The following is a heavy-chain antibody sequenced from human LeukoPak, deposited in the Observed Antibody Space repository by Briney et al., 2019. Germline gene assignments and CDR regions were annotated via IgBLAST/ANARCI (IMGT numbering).Heavy chain of an antibody. V-gene: IGHV1-69*06. D-gene: IGHD1-7*01. CDR3: AREGAQLELLSNWFDP. J-gene: IGHJ5*02. Sequence: EASVKVSCKASGGTFSSYAISWVRQAPGQGLEWMGGIIPIFGTANYAQKFQGRVTITADKSTSTAYMELSSLRSEDTAVYYCAREGAQLELLSNWFDPWGQGTLVTVSS. CDR1: GGTFSSYA. CDR2: IIPIFGTA.